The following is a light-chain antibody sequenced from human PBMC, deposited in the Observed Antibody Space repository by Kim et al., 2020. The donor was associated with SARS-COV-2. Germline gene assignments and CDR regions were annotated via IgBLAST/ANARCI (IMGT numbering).Light chain of an antibody. CDR2: EVS. V-gene: IGLV2-18*02. CDR3: SSYTSSSTVV. CDR1: SSDVGSYNR. Sequence: QSALTQPHSVSGYPGQSVTISCTGTSSDVGSYNRVSWYQQHQGTAPPKLMIYEVSNRPSGVPDRFSGSKSGNTASLTISGRQAEDEADYYCSSYTSSSTVVFGGGTQLTVL. J-gene: IGLJ2*01.